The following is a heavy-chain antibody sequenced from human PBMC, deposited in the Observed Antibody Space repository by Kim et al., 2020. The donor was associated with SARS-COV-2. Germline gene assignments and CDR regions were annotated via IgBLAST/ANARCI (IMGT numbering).Heavy chain of an antibody. V-gene: IGHV3-21*04. D-gene: IGHD4-17*01. Sequence: GGSLRLSFAASGFTFSSYSMNWVRQAPGKGLEWVSSIFSSSGYIYYADSVKGRFIISRDNAKSSLYLQMNSLRAEDTAVYSCARDLRARYGDPSGWYFDLRGRGTQVTVS. CDR1: GFTFSSYS. J-gene: IGHJ2*01. CDR3: ARDLRARYGDPSGWYFDL. CDR2: IFSSSGYI.